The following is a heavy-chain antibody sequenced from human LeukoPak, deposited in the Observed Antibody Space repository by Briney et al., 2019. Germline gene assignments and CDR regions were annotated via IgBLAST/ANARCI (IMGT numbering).Heavy chain of an antibody. CDR2: IYPGDSDT. Sequence: GESLKISCKGSGYSFTSYSIGWVRQIPGKGLEWMGIIYPGDSDTRYSPSFQGQVTISADKSISTAYLQWSSLKASDTAMYYCARHRRWSNFDYWGQGNPGHRLL. D-gene: IGHD4-23*01. CDR3: ARHRRWSNFDY. J-gene: IGHJ4*02. V-gene: IGHV5-51*01. CDR1: GYSFTSYS.